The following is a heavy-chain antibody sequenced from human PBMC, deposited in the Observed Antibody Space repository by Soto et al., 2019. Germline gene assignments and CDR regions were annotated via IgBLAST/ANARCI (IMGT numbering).Heavy chain of an antibody. V-gene: IGHV4-39*01. D-gene: IGHD2-2*01. Sequence: QLQLQESGPGLVKPSETLSLTCTVSGGSISSSSYYWGWIRQPPGKGLEWIGSIYYSGSTYYNPSLKSRVTISVDTSKNQFSLKLSSVTAADTAVYYCASINVPAATPFDYWGQGTLVTVSS. J-gene: IGHJ4*02. CDR3: ASINVPAATPFDY. CDR1: GGSISSSSYY. CDR2: IYYSGST.